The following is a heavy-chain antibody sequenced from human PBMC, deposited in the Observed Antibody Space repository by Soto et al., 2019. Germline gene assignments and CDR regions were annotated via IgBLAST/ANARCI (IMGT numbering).Heavy chain of an antibody. D-gene: IGHD4-17*01. CDR3: AGDTVTLYYYYYGMDV. Sequence: SETLSLTCTVSGCSISSRSFYWGWICQPPGKGREWIGSMYYSGSTYYNPCLRSRGTIAVDTSKNQCALKLSSVTAADTAVYYCAGDTVTLYYYYYGMDVWGQGTTVTVSS. V-gene: IGHV4-39*01. CDR2: MYYSGST. CDR1: GCSISSRSFY. J-gene: IGHJ6*02.